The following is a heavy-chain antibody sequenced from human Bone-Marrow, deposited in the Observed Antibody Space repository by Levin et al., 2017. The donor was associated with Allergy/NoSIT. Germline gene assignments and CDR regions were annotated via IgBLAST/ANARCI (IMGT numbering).Heavy chain of an antibody. CDR2: LYYSGSTS. V-gene: IGHV4-31*03. CDR1: GGSISSSVYY. D-gene: IGHD3-10*01. Sequence: PSETLSLTCTVSGGSISSSVYYWSWIRQHPGKGLEWIGFLYYSGSTSYYNPALKSRVTISVDTSKSQFSLKLSSVIAADTAVYYCARVMVRGVIIANDAFDIWGQGTMVTVSS. J-gene: IGHJ3*02. CDR3: ARVMVRGVIIANDAFDI.